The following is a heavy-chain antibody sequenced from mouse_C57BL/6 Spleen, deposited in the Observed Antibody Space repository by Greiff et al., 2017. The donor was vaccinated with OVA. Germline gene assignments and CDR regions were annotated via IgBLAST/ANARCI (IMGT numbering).Heavy chain of an antibody. CDR1: GYTFTSYW. CDR3: AKGALPHYYAMDY. V-gene: IGHV1-52*01. Sequence: QVQLQQPGAELVRPGSSVKLSCKASGYTFTSYWMHWVKQRPIQGLEWIGNIDPSDSETHYNQKFKDKATVTVDKSSSTAYMQLSSLTSEDSAVYYCAKGALPHYYAMDYWGQGTSVTVSS. D-gene: IGHD5-5*01. J-gene: IGHJ4*01. CDR2: IDPSDSET.